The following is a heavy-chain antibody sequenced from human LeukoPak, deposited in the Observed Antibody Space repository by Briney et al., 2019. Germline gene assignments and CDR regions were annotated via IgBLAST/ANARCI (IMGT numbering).Heavy chain of an antibody. V-gene: IGHV3-23*01. J-gene: IGHJ6*02. Sequence: PGGSLRLSCAASGFTFDIYAMTWVRQAPGKGLEWVSIISGSGNSINYADSVKGRFTISRDNSKNTLFLQMNSLRAEDTAIYYCARFRWGDYYYYGVTSGAKGPRSPSP. D-gene: IGHD3-16*01. CDR1: GFTFDIYA. CDR2: ISGSGNSI. CDR3: ARFRWGDYYYYGVTS.